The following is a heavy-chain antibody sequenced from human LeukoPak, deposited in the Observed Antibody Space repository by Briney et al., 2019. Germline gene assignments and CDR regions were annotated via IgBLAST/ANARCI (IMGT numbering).Heavy chain of an antibody. CDR2: IYYSGST. J-gene: IGHJ2*01. Sequence: PSETLSLTCTVSGGSISSSSYYWGWIRQPPGKGLEWIGSIYYSGSTYYNPSLKSRVTISVDTSKNQFSLKLSSVTAADTAVYYCASAPEQSYWYFDLWGRGTLVTVSS. CDR3: ASAPEQSYWYFDL. V-gene: IGHV4-39*07. D-gene: IGHD1-14*01. CDR1: GGSISSSSYY.